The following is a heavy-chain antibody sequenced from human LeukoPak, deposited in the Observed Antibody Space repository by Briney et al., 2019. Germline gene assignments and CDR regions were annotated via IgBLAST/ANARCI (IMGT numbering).Heavy chain of an antibody. CDR1: GYTFTSYD. D-gene: IGHD6-13*01. CDR3: ARDFDVATGSWYP. V-gene: IGHV1-8*01. Sequence: ASVKVSCKASGYTFTSYDINWVRQATGQGLEWMGWMNPNSGNTGYAQKFQGRVTMTRNTSISTAYMELGSLRSEDTAVYYCARDFDVATGSWYPWGQGTLVTVSS. J-gene: IGHJ5*02. CDR2: MNPNSGNT.